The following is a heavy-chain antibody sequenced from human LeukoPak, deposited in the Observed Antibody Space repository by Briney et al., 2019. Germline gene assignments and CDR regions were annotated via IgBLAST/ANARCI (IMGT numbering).Heavy chain of an antibody. CDR1: GGTFSSYG. D-gene: IGHD3-22*01. V-gene: IGHV3-33*01. J-gene: IGHJ4*02. CDR2: IWYDGSNK. Sequence: GASVKVSCKASGGTFSSYGMHWVRQAPGKGLEWVAVIWYDGSNKYYADSVKGRFTISRDNSKNTLYLQMNSLRAEDTAVYYCARDLRRYDSSGYPNYWGQGTLVTVSS. CDR3: ARDLRRYDSSGYPNY.